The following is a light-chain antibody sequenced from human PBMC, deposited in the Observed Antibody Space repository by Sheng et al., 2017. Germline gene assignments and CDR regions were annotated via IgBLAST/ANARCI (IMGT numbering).Light chain of an antibody. J-gene: IGKJ4*01. CDR3: QQYNTYPLT. V-gene: IGKV1D-16*01. CDR2: VAS. Sequence: DIQMTQSPSSVSASVGERVTITCRASQGIGFWLAWYQQKAGKAPKLLISVASRLQSGVPSKFSGSGSGTDFTLTISSLQPEDFATYYCQQYNTYPLTFGGGTKVEI. CDR1: QGIGFW.